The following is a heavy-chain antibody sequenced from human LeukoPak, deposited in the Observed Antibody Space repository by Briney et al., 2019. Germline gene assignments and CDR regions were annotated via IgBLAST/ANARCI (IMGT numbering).Heavy chain of an antibody. CDR2: ISYDGIYK. CDR3: AKDRSTGWYAGFDF. CDR1: GFTFSSYG. Sequence: GGSLRLSCAASGFTFSSYGMHWVRQAPGKGLEWVAYISYDGIYKNYTDSVKGRFTIARDNSKTTLYLQTISLRPEDSAVYFCAKDRSTGWYAGFDFWGQGTLVTVSS. V-gene: IGHV3-30*18. J-gene: IGHJ5*01. D-gene: IGHD6-19*01.